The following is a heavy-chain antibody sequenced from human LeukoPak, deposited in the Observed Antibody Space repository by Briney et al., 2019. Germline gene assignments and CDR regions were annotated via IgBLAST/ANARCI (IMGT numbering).Heavy chain of an antibody. CDR3: ARDLLGQQLDWFDP. V-gene: IGHV7-4-1*02. J-gene: IGHJ5*02. D-gene: IGHD6-13*01. Sequence: ASVKVSCKASGYTFTSYGISWVRQAPGQGLEWMGWINTNTGNPTYAQGFTGRFVFSLDTSVSTAYLQISSLKAEDTAVYYCARDLLGQQLDWFDPWGQGTLVTVSS. CDR2: INTNTGNP. CDR1: GYTFTSYG.